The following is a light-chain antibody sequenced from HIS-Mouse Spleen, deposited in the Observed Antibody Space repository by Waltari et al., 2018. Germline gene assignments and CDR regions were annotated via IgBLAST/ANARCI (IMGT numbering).Light chain of an antibody. J-gene: IGLJ2*01. V-gene: IGLV2-11*01. Sequence: QSALTQPRSVSGSPGQSVTIPCTGTSRDVGGYNYVSWYQQHPGKAPKLMIYDVSKRPSGVPDRFSGSKSGNTASLTISGLQAEDEADYYCCSYAGSYTFEVVFGGGTKLTVL. CDR2: DVS. CDR1: SRDVGGYNY. CDR3: CSYAGSYTFEVV.